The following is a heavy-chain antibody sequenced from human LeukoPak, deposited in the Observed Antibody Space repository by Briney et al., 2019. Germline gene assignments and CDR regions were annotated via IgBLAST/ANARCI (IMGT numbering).Heavy chain of an antibody. D-gene: IGHD5-18*01. Sequence: KPGGSLRLSCIASGFTFSNAWVTWVRQAPGKGLEWVGRIKSKTDGGTTDYAAPVKGRFTISRDDSKNTLYLQMNSLKTEDTAVYYCTTDAYTAMDRVGDYWGQGTLVTVSS. J-gene: IGHJ4*02. CDR2: IKSKTDGGTT. CDR1: GFTFSNAW. CDR3: TTDAYTAMDRVGDY. V-gene: IGHV3-15*01.